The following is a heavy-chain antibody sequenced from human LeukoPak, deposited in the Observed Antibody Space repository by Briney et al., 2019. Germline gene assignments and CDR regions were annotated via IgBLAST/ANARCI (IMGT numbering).Heavy chain of an antibody. D-gene: IGHD3-10*01. CDR3: AKDLGGDYYGSGSYPNMDV. V-gene: IGHV3-21*01. CDR2: ISSSSSYI. Sequence: GGSLRLSCAASGFTFSSYSMNWVRQAPGKGLEWVSSISSSSSYIYYADSVKGRFTISRDNAKNSLYLQMNSLRAEDTAVYYCAKDLGGDYYGSGSYPNMDVWGKGTTVTVSS. J-gene: IGHJ6*03. CDR1: GFTFSSYS.